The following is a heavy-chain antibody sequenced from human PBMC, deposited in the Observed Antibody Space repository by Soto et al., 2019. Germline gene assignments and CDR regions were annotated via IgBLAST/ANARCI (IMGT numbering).Heavy chain of an antibody. J-gene: IGHJ3*02. CDR2: IYWDDDK. CDR1: GFSLSTSGVG. CDR3: AHRNYDILTGYRPDVLHPAFDI. D-gene: IGHD3-9*01. V-gene: IGHV2-5*02. Sequence: SGPTLVNPTQTITLTCTFSGFSLSTSGVGVGWIRQPPGKALEWLALIYWDDDKRYSPSLKSRLTITKDTSKNQVVLTMTNMDPVDTATYYCAHRNYDILTGYRPDVLHPAFDIWGQGTMVTVSS.